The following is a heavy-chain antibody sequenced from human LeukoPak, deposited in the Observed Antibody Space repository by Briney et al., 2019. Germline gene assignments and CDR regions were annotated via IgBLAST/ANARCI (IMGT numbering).Heavy chain of an antibody. CDR1: GGSFSGYY. CDR3: ARLSTKIDSSGYFLFDY. V-gene: IGHV4-34*01. D-gene: IGHD3-22*01. J-gene: IGHJ4*02. CDR2: FNHSGGT. Sequence: SETLSLTCAVEGGSFSGYYWGWIRQPPGKGLEWIGKFNHSGGTNYNPSLKSRVTISVDTSKNQFSLKLSFVTAADTAVYYCARLSTKIDSSGYFLFDYWGQGTLVTVSS.